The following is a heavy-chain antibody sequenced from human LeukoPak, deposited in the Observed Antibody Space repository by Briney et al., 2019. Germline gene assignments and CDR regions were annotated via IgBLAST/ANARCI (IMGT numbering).Heavy chain of an antibody. J-gene: IGHJ5*02. Sequence: SETLSLTCTVSGGSIYSRSNYWAWIRQPPGKGLEWIGAIYYSGTTFYNPSLKSRVTISVDTSKNQFSLKLSSVTAADTAVYYCARRLSSSWYMRDNWFDPWGQGNLVSVSS. CDR2: IYYSGTT. D-gene: IGHD6-13*01. V-gene: IGHV4-39*01. CDR3: ARRLSSSWYMRDNWFDP. CDR1: GGSIYSRSNY.